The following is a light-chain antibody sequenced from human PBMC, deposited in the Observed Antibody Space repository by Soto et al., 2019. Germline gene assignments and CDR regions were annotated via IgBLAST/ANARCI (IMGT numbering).Light chain of an antibody. Sequence: EIVMTLSPATLSVSPGERATLSCRASQSVSSNLAWYQQQPGQAPRLLIYGASTRATGIPARFSGSGSGTEFTLTISSLQSEDFAVYYCQQYNNWPPLTFGGGTKVEIK. CDR3: QQYNNWPPLT. CDR2: GAS. V-gene: IGKV3-15*01. CDR1: QSVSSN. J-gene: IGKJ4*01.